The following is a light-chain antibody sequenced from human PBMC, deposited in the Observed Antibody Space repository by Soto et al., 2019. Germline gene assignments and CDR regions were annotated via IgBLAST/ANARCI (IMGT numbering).Light chain of an antibody. V-gene: IGKV1-33*01. CDR1: QDISNY. CDR2: DAS. CDR3: QQYIHRIT. Sequence: IPMNQSPSSLSASVGDRVTITFQASQDISNYLNWYQQKLGKAPKLLIYDASNLETGVPSRFSGSGSGTDFTSTISSLQPEDIATYYCQQYIHRITFGQGTRLEI. J-gene: IGKJ5*01.